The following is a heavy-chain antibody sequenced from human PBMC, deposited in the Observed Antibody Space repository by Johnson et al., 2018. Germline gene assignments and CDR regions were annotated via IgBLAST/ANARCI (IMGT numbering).Heavy chain of an antibody. J-gene: IGHJ6*01. CDR3: AKDVGPSVTYYDDGMDI. D-gene: IGHD1-26*01. V-gene: IGHV3-30*18. Sequence: QVQLVESGGGVVQPGRSLRLSCAASGFTFSTCGMHWVRHAPGKGLEWVAVIAYDGSNKYYADSVKGRFTISRDNSKNTLCLQMNRPGAEDTAMYYCAKDVGPSVTYYDDGMDIWGQGTTVTVSS. CDR1: GFTFSTCG. CDR2: IAYDGSNK.